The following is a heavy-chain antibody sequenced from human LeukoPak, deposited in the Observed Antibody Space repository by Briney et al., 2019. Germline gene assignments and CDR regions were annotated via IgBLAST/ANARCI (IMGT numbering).Heavy chain of an antibody. CDR3: ARDASSGYSHYDY. D-gene: IGHD3-22*01. V-gene: IGHV3-7*01. Sequence: GGSLRLSCAASGFTFSSYWMSWVRQAPGKGLEWVANIKQDGSEKYYVDSVKGRFTISRDNAKNSLYLQMNSLRAEDTAVYYCARDASSGYSHYDYWGQGTLVTVSS. CDR2: IKQDGSEK. J-gene: IGHJ4*02. CDR1: GFTFSSYW.